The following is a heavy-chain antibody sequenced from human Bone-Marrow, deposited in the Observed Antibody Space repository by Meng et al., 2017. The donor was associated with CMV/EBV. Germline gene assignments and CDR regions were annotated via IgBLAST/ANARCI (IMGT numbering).Heavy chain of an antibody. Sequence: GESLKISCAASGFTFDDYTMHWARQAPGKGLEWVSLISWDGGSTYYADSVKGRFTISRDNSKNSLYLQRNSLRTEDTALYYCAKGRKVAYYDFWSGFYGMDVWGQGNAGHRLL. CDR1: GFTFDDYT. D-gene: IGHD3-3*01. V-gene: IGHV3-43*01. J-gene: IGHJ6*02. CDR3: AKGRKVAYYDFWSGFYGMDV. CDR2: ISWDGGST.